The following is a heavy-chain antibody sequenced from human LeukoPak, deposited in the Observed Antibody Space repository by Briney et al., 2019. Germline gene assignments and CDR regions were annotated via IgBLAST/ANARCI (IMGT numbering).Heavy chain of an antibody. CDR2: ISSSGGTI. D-gene: IGHD2-15*01. V-gene: IGHV3-48*03. CDR3: ARDSLFCTGGSCYSNYFGY. CDR1: GFTFSSYA. Sequence: GGSLRLSCTASGFTFSSYAMNWVRQAPGKGLEWISHISSSGGTIYYADSVNGRFIISRDNARNSLYLQMNSLRAEDTAVYFCARDSLFCTGGSCYSNYFGYWGQGTLVTVSS. J-gene: IGHJ4*02.